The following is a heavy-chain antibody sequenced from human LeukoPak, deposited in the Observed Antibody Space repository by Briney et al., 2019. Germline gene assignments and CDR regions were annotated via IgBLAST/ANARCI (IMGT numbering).Heavy chain of an antibody. D-gene: IGHD1-26*01. CDR1: GFTFDDYA. Sequence: GGSLRLSCAASGFTFDDYAMHWVRQAPGKGLEWVAGISWNSGITGYADSVKGRFTITRDNAKNSLYLQMNSLRAEDTAVYYCAKMYGGTYIGNWGQGTLVTVSA. V-gene: IGHV3-9*01. CDR2: ISWNSGIT. CDR3: AKMYGGTYIGN. J-gene: IGHJ4*02.